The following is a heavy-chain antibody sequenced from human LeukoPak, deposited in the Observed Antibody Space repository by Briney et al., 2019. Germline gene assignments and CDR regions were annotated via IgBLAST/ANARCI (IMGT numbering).Heavy chain of an antibody. CDR1: GGSISSSF. CDR3: ARLQVHCGGDCYTRWFDP. D-gene: IGHD2-21*02. CDR2: IYDSGST. J-gene: IGHJ5*02. Sequence: SETLSLTCTVPGGSISSSFWSWIRQPPGKGLDWIGYIYDSGSTNYNAALKSRVTISVDTSKNQFSLKLRSVTAADTAVYYCARLQVHCGGDCYTRWFDPWGQGTLVTVSS. V-gene: IGHV4-59*08.